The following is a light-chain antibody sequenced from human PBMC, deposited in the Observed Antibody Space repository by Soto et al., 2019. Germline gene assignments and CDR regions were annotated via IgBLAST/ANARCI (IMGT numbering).Light chain of an antibody. CDR1: QSVSSN. Sequence: EIVMTQSPATLSVSPWEGATFSCRASQSVSSNLAWYQQKPGQAPRLLIYGASVRATGIPARFSGSGSGTEFTLTISTLQSEDFAIYYCQHYNNWPPWTFGQGTKVDIK. J-gene: IGKJ1*01. CDR2: GAS. CDR3: QHYNNWPPWT. V-gene: IGKV3-15*01.